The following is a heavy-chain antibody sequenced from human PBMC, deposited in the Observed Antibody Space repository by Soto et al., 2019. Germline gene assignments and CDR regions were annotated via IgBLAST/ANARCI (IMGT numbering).Heavy chain of an antibody. V-gene: IGHV3-11*01. D-gene: IGHD1-20*01. CDR2: ISSSGSTI. Sequence: QVQLVESGGGLVKPGGSLRLSCAASGFTLRDYYMSWIRQAPGKGLEWVSYISSSGSTIYYADSVKGRFTISRDNAKNSLYLQMNSLRAEDTAVYYCARTHPRISGTTCPFFDYWGQGTLVNVSS. CDR1: GFTLRDYY. CDR3: ARTHPRISGTTCPFFDY. J-gene: IGHJ4*02.